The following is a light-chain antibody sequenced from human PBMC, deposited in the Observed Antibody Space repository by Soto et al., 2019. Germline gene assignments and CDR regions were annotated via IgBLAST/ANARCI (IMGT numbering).Light chain of an antibody. V-gene: IGKV3-15*01. J-gene: IGKJ4*01. CDR3: QQYYRWPLT. Sequence: EIVMTQSPATLSVSPGERATLSCRASQSVSSTLAWYQQIPGQAPRLLVYGTSTRATGFPARFRGSGSGTEFTLNLSRLQSEDFAIYYCQQYYRWPLTFGGGTKVEVK. CDR1: QSVSST. CDR2: GTS.